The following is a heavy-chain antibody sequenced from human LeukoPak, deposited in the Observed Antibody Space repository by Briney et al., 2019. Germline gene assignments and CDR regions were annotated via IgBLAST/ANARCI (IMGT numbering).Heavy chain of an antibody. D-gene: IGHD6-19*01. Sequence: GGSLRLSCAASGFTFTNDFMTWVRQAPGKGLEWVANMKVDGSDIHYVDSVKGCFTISSDNARNSLYLQMNTLRVADTAVYCCARGRGWIYDSWGRGTLVTVSS. CDR1: GFTFTNDF. J-gene: IGHJ4*02. CDR3: ARGRGWIYDS. CDR2: MKVDGSDI. V-gene: IGHV3-7*04.